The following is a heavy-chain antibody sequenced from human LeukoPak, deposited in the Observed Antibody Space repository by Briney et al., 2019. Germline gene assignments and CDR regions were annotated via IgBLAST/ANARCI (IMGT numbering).Heavy chain of an antibody. V-gene: IGHV4-39*07. Sequence: PSETLSLTCTVSGGSISSSSYYWGWIRQPPGKGLEWIGSIYYSGSTYYNPSLKSRVTISVDTSKNQFSLKLSSVTAADTAVYYCARVQMSIDAFDIWGQGTMVTVSS. D-gene: IGHD6-6*01. J-gene: IGHJ3*02. CDR3: ARVQMSIDAFDI. CDR2: IYYSGST. CDR1: GGSISSSSYY.